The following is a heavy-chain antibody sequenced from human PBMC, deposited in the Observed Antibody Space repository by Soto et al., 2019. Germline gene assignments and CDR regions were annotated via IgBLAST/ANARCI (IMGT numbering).Heavy chain of an antibody. J-gene: IGHJ4*02. Sequence: ETLSLTCTVSGDSISNYYWSWIRQPPGKGLEWIAYVYNSGSTKYSPSLKSRVTISEDMSKNQFSLSLTSLTAADTAVYYCARAWDYSTSSGIDYWGQGTLVTVSS. D-gene: IGHD6-6*01. CDR1: GDSISNYY. CDR2: VYNSGST. V-gene: IGHV4-59*12. CDR3: ARAWDYSTSSGIDY.